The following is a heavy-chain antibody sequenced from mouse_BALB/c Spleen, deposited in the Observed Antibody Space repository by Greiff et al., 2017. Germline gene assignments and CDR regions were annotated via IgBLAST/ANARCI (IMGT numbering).Heavy chain of an antibody. V-gene: IGHV5-4*02. J-gene: IGHJ2*01. Sequence: DVMLVESGGGLVKPGGSLKLSCAASGFTFSDYYMYWVRQTPEKRLEWVATISDGGSYTYYPDSVKGRFTISRDNAKNNLYLQMSSLKSEDTAMYYCARDGQDYWGQGTTLTVSS. D-gene: IGHD3-3*01. CDR1: GFTFSDYY. CDR2: ISDGGSYT. CDR3: ARDGQDY.